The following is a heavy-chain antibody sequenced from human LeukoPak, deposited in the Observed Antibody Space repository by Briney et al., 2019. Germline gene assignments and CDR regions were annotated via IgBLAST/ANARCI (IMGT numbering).Heavy chain of an antibody. D-gene: IGHD2-2*01. J-gene: IGHJ5*02. CDR2: INHSGST. CDR1: GGSFNGYY. CDR3: ARDLQRYCSSTSCPNWFDP. V-gene: IGHV4-34*01. Sequence: SETLSLTRAVYGGSFNGYYWSWIRQPPGKGLEWIGEINHSGSTNYNPSLKSRVTISVDTSKNQFSLKLSSVTAADTAVYYCARDLQRYCSSTSCPNWFDPWGQGTLVTVSS.